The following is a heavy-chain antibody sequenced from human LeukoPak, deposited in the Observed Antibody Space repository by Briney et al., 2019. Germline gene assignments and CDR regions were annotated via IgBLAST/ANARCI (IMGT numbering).Heavy chain of an antibody. CDR2: IYYSGST. D-gene: IGHD6-13*01. CDR1: GGSISSHY. J-gene: IGHJ6*02. Sequence: KSSETLSLTCTVSGGSISSHYWSWIRQPPGKGLEWIGYIYYSGSTNYNPSLKSRVTISVDTSKNQFSLKLSSVTAADTAVYYCARQTIAAAGTWMDVWGQGITVTVSS. CDR3: ARQTIAAAGTWMDV. V-gene: IGHV4-59*08.